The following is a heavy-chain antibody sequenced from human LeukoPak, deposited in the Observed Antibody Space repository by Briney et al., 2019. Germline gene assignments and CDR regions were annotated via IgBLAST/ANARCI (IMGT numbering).Heavy chain of an antibody. CDR2: INTDGSST. J-gene: IGHJ6*02. CDR3: ARERVGSDHYGLDV. CDR1: GFIFSTYW. D-gene: IGHD6-25*01. V-gene: IGHV3-74*01. Sequence: PGGSLRLSCAASGFIFSTYWMHWVRQAPGKGLVWVSRINTDGSSTAYAASVKGRFTISRDNAKNIVYLQMNSLRAEDTALYFCARERVGSDHYGLDVWGQGTTVSVPS.